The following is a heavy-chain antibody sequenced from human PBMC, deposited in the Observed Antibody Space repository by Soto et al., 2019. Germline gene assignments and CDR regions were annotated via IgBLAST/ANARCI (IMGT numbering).Heavy chain of an antibody. CDR2: ISAHSGKS. CDR3: TRGQIYFDY. J-gene: IGHJ4*02. V-gene: IGHV1-18*01. Sequence: QVHLVQSGAEVKKPGASVKVSCKASGYTLNTYGVHWVRQAPGRGLEWAGWISAHSGKSHYAQSFQDIVTITTDTSTSTAYMDLRSLRSDDTAVYYCTRGQIYFDYWCQGTLVTVSS. CDR1: GYTLNTYG.